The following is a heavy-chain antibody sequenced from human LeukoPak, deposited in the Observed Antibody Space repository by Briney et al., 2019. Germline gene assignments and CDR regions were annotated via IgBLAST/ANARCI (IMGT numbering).Heavy chain of an antibody. Sequence: ASVKVSCKVSGYTLTELSMHWVRQAPGQGLEWMGWINPNSGGTNYAQKFQGRVTMTRDTSISTTYMELSRLRSDDTAVYYCAREWVVVVPAASWFDPWGQGTLVTVSS. V-gene: IGHV1-2*02. CDR1: GYTLTELS. D-gene: IGHD2-2*01. J-gene: IGHJ5*02. CDR3: AREWVVVVPAASWFDP. CDR2: INPNSGGT.